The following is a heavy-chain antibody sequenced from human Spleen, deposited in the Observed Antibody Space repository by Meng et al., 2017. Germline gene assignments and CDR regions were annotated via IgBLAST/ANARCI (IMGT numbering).Heavy chain of an antibody. CDR3: AREDIGYSGYGDY. D-gene: IGHD5-12*01. J-gene: IGHJ4*02. Sequence: ASVKVSCKASGYTFTSYDIDWVRQATGQGLEWMGWMNPNSGNTGYAQKFQGRVIMTRNTSISTAYMELSSLRSEDTAVYYCAREDIGYSGYGDYWGQGTLVTVSS. CDR2: MNPNSGNT. CDR1: GYTFTSYD. V-gene: IGHV1-8*01.